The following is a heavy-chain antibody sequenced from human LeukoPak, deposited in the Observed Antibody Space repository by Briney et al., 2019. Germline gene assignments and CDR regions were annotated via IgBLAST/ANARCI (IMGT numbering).Heavy chain of an antibody. V-gene: IGHV3-23*01. CDR1: GFTFSSYA. CDR3: VGRGDSYYLDY. J-gene: IGHJ4*02. CDR2: ISGSGGST. Sequence: GGSLRLSCAASGFTFSSYAMSWVRQAPGKGLEWVSAISGSGGSTYYADSVKGRFTISRDNSKNTLYLQMNSLRAEDTAVYYCVGRGDSYYLDYWGQGTLVTVSS. D-gene: IGHD2-21*02.